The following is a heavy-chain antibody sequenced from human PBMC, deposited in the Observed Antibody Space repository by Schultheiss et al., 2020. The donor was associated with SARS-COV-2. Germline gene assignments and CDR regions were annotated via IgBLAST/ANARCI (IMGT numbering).Heavy chain of an antibody. J-gene: IGHJ4*02. D-gene: IGHD5-18*01. CDR3: AREGYSYGSFDY. CDR1: GFTFTTYW. Sequence: GGSLRLSCTASGFTFTTYWMHWVRQAPGKGLEWLSIISGSDGRTFYADSVKDRFTISRENSKNTVFLQMNSLRTEDTAVYYCAREGYSYGSFDYWGQGTLVTVSS. V-gene: IGHV3-23*01. CDR2: ISGSDGRT.